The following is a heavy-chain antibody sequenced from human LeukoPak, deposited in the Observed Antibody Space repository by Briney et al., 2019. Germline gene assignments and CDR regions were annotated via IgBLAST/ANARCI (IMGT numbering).Heavy chain of an antibody. Sequence: GGSLRLSCAASGFTISNYWMHWVRQAPGKGLVWVSRINTDGSSTSYVDSVKGRFTISRDNAKNTLYLQMNSLRAEDTAVYYCARGLPLVNHDYWGQGTLVTVSS. D-gene: IGHD1-14*01. V-gene: IGHV3-74*01. CDR3: ARGLPLVNHDY. CDR1: GFTISNYW. J-gene: IGHJ4*02. CDR2: INTDGSST.